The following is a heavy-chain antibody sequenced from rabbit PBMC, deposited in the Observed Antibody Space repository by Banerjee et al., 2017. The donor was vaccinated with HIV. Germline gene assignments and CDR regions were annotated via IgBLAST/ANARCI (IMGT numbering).Heavy chain of an antibody. V-gene: IGHV1S40*01. CDR1: GFSFSSSYY. CDR3: ARRASGNGEYFDL. J-gene: IGHJ4*01. Sequence: QSLEESGGDLVKPGASLTLTCTASGFSFSSSYYMCWVRQAPGKGLEWIACIYVGSSGSTYYASWAKGRFTLSKTSSTTVTLQLTSLTAADTATYFCARRASGNGEYFDLWGPGTLVTVS. D-gene: IGHD1-1*01. CDR2: IYVGSSGST.